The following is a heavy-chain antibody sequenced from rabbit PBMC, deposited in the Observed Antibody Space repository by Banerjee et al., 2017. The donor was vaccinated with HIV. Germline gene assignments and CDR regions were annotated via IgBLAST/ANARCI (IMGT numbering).Heavy chain of an antibody. CDR2: IYTDNSGIT. J-gene: IGHJ4*01. CDR3: ARDRDGGSSPHNL. Sequence: QEQLEESGGDLVKPEGSLTLTCTASGFSFSSGYWICWVRQAPGKGLEWIACIYTDNSGITVYASWAKGRFTISKISSTTVTLQMTSLTAADTATYFCARDRDGGSSPHNLWGPGTLVTDS. D-gene: IGHD8-1*01. CDR1: GFSFSSGYW. V-gene: IGHV1S45*01.